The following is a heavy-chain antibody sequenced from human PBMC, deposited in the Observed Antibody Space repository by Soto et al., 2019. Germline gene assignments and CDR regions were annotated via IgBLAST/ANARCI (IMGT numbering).Heavy chain of an antibody. CDR2: VYQSGGT. CDR1: GGSISSGNW. V-gene: IGHV4-4*02. J-gene: IGHJ6*02. CDR3: ARNLGGRLYGMDV. Sequence: QVQLQESGPGLVEPSGTLSLTCAASGGSISSGNWWSWIRQPPGKGLQWIGEVYQSGGTNYNPSLNSRVTISLDKSTNQFTLKLSSVTAADTAVYYCARNLGGRLYGMDVWGQGTTLTVSS. D-gene: IGHD1-26*01.